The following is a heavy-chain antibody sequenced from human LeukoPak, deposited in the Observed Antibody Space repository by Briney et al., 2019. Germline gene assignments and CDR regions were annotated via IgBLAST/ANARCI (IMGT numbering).Heavy chain of an antibody. D-gene: IGHD6-13*01. CDR3: ARDRRGLAGTFYYYYYYGMDV. Sequence: ASVKVSCKASGYTFTSYDINWVRQATGQGLEWMGWMNPNSGNTGYAQKFQGRVTITRDTSASTAYMELSSLRSEDTAVYYCARDRRGLAGTFYYYYYYGMDVWGQGTTVTVSS. J-gene: IGHJ6*02. CDR2: MNPNSGNT. V-gene: IGHV1-8*01. CDR1: GYTFTSYD.